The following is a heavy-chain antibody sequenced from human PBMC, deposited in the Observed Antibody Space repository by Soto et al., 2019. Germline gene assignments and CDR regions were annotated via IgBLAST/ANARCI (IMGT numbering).Heavy chain of an antibody. D-gene: IGHD2-2*01. CDR1: GGSISSGDYY. CDR3: ARDEGRGSTHFHGMDV. V-gene: IGHV4-30-4*01. Sequence: LPETLSLTCTVSGGSISSGDYYWSWIRQPPGKGLEWIGYIYYSGSTYYNPSLKSRVTISVDTSKNQFSLKLSSVTAADTAVYYCARDEGRGSTHFHGMDVWGQGTTVTVSS. J-gene: IGHJ6*02. CDR2: IYYSGST.